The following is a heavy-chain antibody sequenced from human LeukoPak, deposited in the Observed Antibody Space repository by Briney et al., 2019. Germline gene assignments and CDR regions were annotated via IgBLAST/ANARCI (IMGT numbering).Heavy chain of an antibody. Sequence: PSGTLSLTCNVSGGSISNYYWSWIRQPPGKGLEWIGYMYHTGHTMYNSSLKSRVPMSLDTSKNHFSLRLSSVTAADTAVYYCARHPFATPFDYWGPGTLVTVSS. CDR3: ARHPFATPFDY. J-gene: IGHJ4*02. D-gene: IGHD2-15*01. CDR2: MYHTGHT. V-gene: IGHV4-59*08. CDR1: GGSISNYY.